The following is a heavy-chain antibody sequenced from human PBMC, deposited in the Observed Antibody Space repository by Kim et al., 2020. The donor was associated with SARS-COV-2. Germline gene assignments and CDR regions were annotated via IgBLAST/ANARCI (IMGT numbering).Heavy chain of an antibody. CDR3: AKDRGYSFGNGIDY. D-gene: IGHD5-18*01. Sequence: GGSLRLSCAASGFTFDDYAMHWVRQAPGKGLEWVSGIRWNSGSLAYADSVKGRFTISRDNAKNSLYLQMNSLRAEDTALYYCAKDRGYSFGNGIDYWGQGTLVTVSS. CDR2: IRWNSGSL. CDR1: GFTFDDYA. V-gene: IGHV3-9*01. J-gene: IGHJ4*02.